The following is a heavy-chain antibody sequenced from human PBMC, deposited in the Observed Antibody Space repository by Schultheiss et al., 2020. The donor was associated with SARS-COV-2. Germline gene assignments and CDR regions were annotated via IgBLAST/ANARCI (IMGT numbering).Heavy chain of an antibody. V-gene: IGHV3-66*02. J-gene: IGHJ6*02. CDR3: ARNVYSTGFGHHCGMDV. Sequence: GGSLRLSCAASGFTFSSYWMHWVRQAPGKGLVWVSVIYSGGSTYYADSVEGRFTLSRDKSKNTLFLQMDSLRPEDTAVYYCARNVYSTGFGHHCGMDVWGQGTTVTVSS. D-gene: IGHD6-25*01. CDR1: GFTFSSYW. CDR2: IYSGGST.